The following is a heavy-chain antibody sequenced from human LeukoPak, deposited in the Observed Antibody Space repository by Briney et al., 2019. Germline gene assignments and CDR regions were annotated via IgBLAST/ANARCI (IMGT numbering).Heavy chain of an antibody. Sequence: SETLSLTCAVYGGSFSGYYWSWIRQPPGKGLEWIGEINHSGSTNYNPSLKSRVTISVDTSKNQFSLKLSSVTAADTAVYYCARAGRTMVRGVIRHHHYYGMDVWGQGTTVTVSS. CDR3: ARAGRTMVRGVIRHHHYYGMDV. D-gene: IGHD3-10*01. CDR1: GGSFSGYY. V-gene: IGHV4-34*01. J-gene: IGHJ6*02. CDR2: INHSGST.